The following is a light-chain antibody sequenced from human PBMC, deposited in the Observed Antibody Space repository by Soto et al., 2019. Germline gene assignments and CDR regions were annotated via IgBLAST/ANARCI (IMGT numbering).Light chain of an antibody. CDR3: QVWDTGNDHVV. CDR2: DDS. J-gene: IGLJ2*01. CDR1: NIGSKS. V-gene: IGLV3-21*02. Sequence: SYELTQPPSGSVAPGQTARITCGGNNIGSKSVHWYQQRPGQAPVLVVHDDSDRPSGIPERFSGSNSENTATLTITRVEAVDEADYYCQVWDTGNDHVVFGGGTKLTVL.